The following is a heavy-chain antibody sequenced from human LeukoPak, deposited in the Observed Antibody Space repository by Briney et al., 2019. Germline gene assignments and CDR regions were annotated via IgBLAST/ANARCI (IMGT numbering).Heavy chain of an antibody. CDR1: GYTFTGYY. V-gene: IGHV1-24*01. Sequence: ASVKVSCKASGYTFTGYYMHWVRQAPGQGLEWMGGFDPEDGETIYAQKFQGRVTMTEDTSTDTAYMELSSLRSEDTAVYYCATAPPPFYYYYGMDVWGQGTTVTVSS. CDR3: ATAPPPFYYYYGMDV. J-gene: IGHJ6*02. CDR2: FDPEDGET.